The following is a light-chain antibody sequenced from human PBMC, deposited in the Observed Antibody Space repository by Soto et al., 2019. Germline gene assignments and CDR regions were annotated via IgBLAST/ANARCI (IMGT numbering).Light chain of an antibody. CDR1: QNINNY. CDR3: QQRYSSTRT. Sequence: DIQMTQSPSSLSASVGDRVTITCRASQNINNYLNWYQKKPGKAPKIMIYAASTLQRGVPSRFSGSGSGTDFTLTISSLQTEDFATYYCQQRYSSTRTFGQGTKVDIK. J-gene: IGKJ1*01. V-gene: IGKV1-39*01. CDR2: AAS.